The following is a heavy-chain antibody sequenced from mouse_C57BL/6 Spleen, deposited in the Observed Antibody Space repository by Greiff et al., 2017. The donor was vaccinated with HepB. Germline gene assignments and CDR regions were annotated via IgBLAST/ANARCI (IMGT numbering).Heavy chain of an antibody. CDR3: ARSSIYYDYADY. D-gene: IGHD2-4*01. CDR1: GYTFTSYW. CDR2: IYPGSGST. Sequence: VKLQQPGAELVKPGASVKMTCKASGYTFTSYWITWVKQRPGQGLEWIGDIYPGSGSTNYNEKFKSKATLTVDTSSSTAYMQLRSLTSEDSAVYYCARSSIYYDYADYWGQGTTLTVSS. J-gene: IGHJ2*01. V-gene: IGHV1-55*01.